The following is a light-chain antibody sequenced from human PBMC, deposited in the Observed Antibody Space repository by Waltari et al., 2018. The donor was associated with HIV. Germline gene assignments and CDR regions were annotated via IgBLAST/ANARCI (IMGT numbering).Light chain of an antibody. V-gene: IGLV6-57*02. J-gene: IGLJ2*01. CDR1: SGSIASNY. Sequence: NFMLTQPHSVSESPGKTVTISCTGSSGSIASNYVQWYQQRPGSAPTTLIYEDNQRPSGVPDRFSGSIDSSSNSASLTISGLKTEDEADYYCQSYDSSNQGVFGGGTKLTVL. CDR2: EDN. CDR3: QSYDSSNQGV.